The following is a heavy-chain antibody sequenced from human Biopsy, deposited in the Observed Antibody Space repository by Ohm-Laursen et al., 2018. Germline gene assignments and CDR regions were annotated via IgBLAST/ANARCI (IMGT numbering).Heavy chain of an antibody. CDR3: ARATNSTGWPYYYFYGMDV. V-gene: IGHV4-59*01. J-gene: IGHJ6*02. Sequence: GTLSLTCTVSGGSISSYYWNWIRQPPGKGLEWIGYIYYSGSTNYNPSLKNRVTISVDTSKNQFSLRLNSVTAADTAVYYCARATNSTGWPYYYFYGMDVWGQGTTVTVSS. CDR1: GGSISSYY. D-gene: IGHD2/OR15-2a*01. CDR2: IYYSGST.